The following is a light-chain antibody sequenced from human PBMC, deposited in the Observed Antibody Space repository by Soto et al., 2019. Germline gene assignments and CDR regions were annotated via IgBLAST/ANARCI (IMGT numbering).Light chain of an antibody. CDR1: QSVSSNY. CDR3: QQYGSSRT. CDR2: DAS. J-gene: IGKJ1*01. V-gene: IGKV3D-20*01. Sequence: EIGLTQSAATLSLSPGGRATLSCWASQSVSSNYLAWYQQKPGLAPRLVIYDASNRATGIPDRFSGSGSGTDFTLTISRLEPEDFAVYYCQQYGSSRTFGQGTKVDIK.